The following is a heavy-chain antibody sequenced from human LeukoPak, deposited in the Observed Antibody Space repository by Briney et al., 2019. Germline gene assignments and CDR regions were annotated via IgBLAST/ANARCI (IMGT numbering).Heavy chain of an antibody. J-gene: IGHJ4*02. Sequence: PGGSLILSCAASGFTFSSYAMSWVRQAPGKGLEWVSAISGSGGSTYYADSVKGRFTISRDNSKNTLYLQMNSLRAEDTAVYYCAKDYYYDSNRYYFDYWGQGTLVTVSS. D-gene: IGHD3-22*01. CDR1: GFTFSSYA. CDR2: ISGSGGST. CDR3: AKDYYYDSNRYYFDY. V-gene: IGHV3-23*01.